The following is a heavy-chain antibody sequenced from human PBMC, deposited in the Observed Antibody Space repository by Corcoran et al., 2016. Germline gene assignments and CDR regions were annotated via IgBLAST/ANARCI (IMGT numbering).Heavy chain of an antibody. D-gene: IGHD3-10*01. CDR3: ARGLGSITMYFDY. J-gene: IGHJ4*02. Sequence: QVTLKESGPALVKPTQTLTLTCTFSGFSLSTSGMRVSWIRQPPGKALEWLARIDWDDDKFYSTSLKTRLTISKDTSINQVVLTMTNMDPVDTATYYCARGLGSITMYFDYWGQGTLVTVSS. CDR1: GFSLSTSGMR. V-gene: IGHV2-70*04. CDR2: IDWDDDK.